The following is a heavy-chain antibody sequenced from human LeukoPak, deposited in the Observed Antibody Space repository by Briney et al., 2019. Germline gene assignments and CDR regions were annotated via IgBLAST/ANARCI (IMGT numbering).Heavy chain of an antibody. J-gene: IGHJ4*02. V-gene: IGHV3-23*01. Sequence: GGSLRLSCSASGFTFTTYGMNWVRQAPGQGLEWVSGIGGSGIRTYYADSVKGRFTISRDNSRNTVYLQMNSLRADDTAVYYCAKDWGSGSYYWGKPYYFDSWGQGTLVTVSS. CDR3: AKDWGSGSYYWGKPYYFDS. CDR2: IGGSGIRT. CDR1: GFTFTTYG. D-gene: IGHD1-26*01.